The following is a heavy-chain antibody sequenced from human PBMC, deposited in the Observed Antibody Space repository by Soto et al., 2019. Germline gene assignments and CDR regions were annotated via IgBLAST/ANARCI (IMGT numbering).Heavy chain of an antibody. CDR1: GYTLTELS. D-gene: IGHD2-8*01. J-gene: IGHJ4*02. CDR2: FDPEDGET. Sequence: ASVKVSCKVSGYTLTELSTHWVRQAPGQGLEWMGGFDPEDGETIYAQKFQGRVTMTEDTSTDTAYMELSSLRSEDTAVYYCATFGYCTNGVCYFRSFDYWGQGTLVTVS. V-gene: IGHV1-24*01. CDR3: ATFGYCTNGVCYFRSFDY.